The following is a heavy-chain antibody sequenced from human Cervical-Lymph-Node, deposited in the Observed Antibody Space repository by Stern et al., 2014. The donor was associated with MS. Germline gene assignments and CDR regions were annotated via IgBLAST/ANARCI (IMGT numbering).Heavy chain of an antibody. V-gene: IGHV3-53*01. CDR3: ARDSYGYNYFDY. D-gene: IGHD5-18*01. J-gene: IGHJ4*02. Sequence: EVHLVESGGGLIQPGGSLRLSCAASGFTVSSNYMSWVRQAPGKGLEWVSLIYSGGSTYYADSVKGRFTISRDNSKNTLYLQMNSLRAEDTAVYYCARDSYGYNYFDYWGQGTLVTVSS. CDR2: IYSGGST. CDR1: GFTVSSNY.